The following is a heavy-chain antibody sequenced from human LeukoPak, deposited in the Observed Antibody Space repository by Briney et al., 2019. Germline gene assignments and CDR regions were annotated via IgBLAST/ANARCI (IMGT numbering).Heavy chain of an antibody. J-gene: IGHJ4*02. CDR3: AREGGPYRPLDY. V-gene: IGHV4-4*02. CDR2: VNLQGST. Sequence: PSETLSLTCGVSGGSITNTNYWTWVRQPPGKGLEWIGEVNLQGSTNYNPSLMGRVAISVDTSENHISLQLTSVTAADTAVYYCAREGGPYRPLDYSGQGTLVTVSS. CDR1: GGSITNTNY.